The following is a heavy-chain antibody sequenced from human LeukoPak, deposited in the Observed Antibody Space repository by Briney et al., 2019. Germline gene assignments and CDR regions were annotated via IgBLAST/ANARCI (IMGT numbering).Heavy chain of an antibody. D-gene: IGHD3-22*01. CDR3: ARERGGYYDSSGYFFDY. V-gene: IGHV4-30-4*01. Sequence: PSQTLSLTCTVSGGSISSGDYYWSWIRQPPGKGLEWIGYIYYSGSTYYNPSLKSRVTISVDTSKNQFSLKLSSVTAADTAVYYCARERGGYYDSSGYFFDYWGQGTLVTVSS. CDR2: IYYSGST. J-gene: IGHJ4*02. CDR1: GGSISSGDYY.